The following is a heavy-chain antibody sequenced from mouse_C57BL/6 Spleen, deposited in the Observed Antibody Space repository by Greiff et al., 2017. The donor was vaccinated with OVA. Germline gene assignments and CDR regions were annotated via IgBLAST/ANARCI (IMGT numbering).Heavy chain of an antibody. J-gene: IGHJ2*01. CDR2: INPSSGYT. Sequence: QVQLKQSGAELARPGASVKMSCKASGYTFTSYTMHWVKQRPGQGLEWIGYINPSSGYTKYNQKFKDKATLTADKSSSTAYMQLSSLTSEDSAVYYCARLVTTVYFDYWGQGTTLTVSS. D-gene: IGHD1-1*01. V-gene: IGHV1-4*01. CDR1: GYTFTSYT. CDR3: ARLVTTVYFDY.